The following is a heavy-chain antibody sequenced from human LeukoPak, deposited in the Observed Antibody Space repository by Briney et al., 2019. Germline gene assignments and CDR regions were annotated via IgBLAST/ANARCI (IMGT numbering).Heavy chain of an antibody. Sequence: SETVSLTCAVYGGSFSGYYWSWIRQPPGKGLEWIGEINHSGSTNYNPSLKSRVTISVDTSKNQFSLKLSSVTAADTAVYYCARVGADGSGFLFDYCGQGTLVSVSS. CDR1: GGSFSGYY. CDR3: ARVGADGSGFLFDY. CDR2: INHSGST. V-gene: IGHV4-34*01. J-gene: IGHJ4*02. D-gene: IGHD3-10*01.